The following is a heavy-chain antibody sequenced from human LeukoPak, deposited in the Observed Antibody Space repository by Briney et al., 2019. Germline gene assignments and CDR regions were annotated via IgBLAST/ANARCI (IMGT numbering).Heavy chain of an antibody. J-gene: IGHJ4*02. CDR2: INHSGST. V-gene: IGHV4-34*01. Sequence: PSETLSLTCAVYGGSFSSDYYWSWIRQPPGKGLEWIGEINHSGSTNYNPSLKTRVTISVDTSKKQFSLKLSSVTAADTAVYYCARLPYYYDSSGYYYFSFDYWGQGTLVTVSS. D-gene: IGHD3-22*01. CDR1: GGSFSSDYY. CDR3: ARLPYYYDSSGYYYFSFDY.